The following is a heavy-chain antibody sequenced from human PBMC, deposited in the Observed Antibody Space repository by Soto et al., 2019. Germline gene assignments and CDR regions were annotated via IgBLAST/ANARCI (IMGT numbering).Heavy chain of an antibody. CDR2: IYHSGST. V-gene: IGHV4-30-2*01. CDR1: GGSISSGGYS. Sequence: QLQLQESGSGLVKPSQTLSLTCAVSGGSISSGGYSWSWLRQPPGKGREGIGYIYHSGSTYYNPSLKSRVTISVDRSKNKFSLKLSSVTAADTAVYYCARFHDFWSGERDNWFDPWGQGTLVTVSS. D-gene: IGHD3-3*01. J-gene: IGHJ5*02. CDR3: ARFHDFWSGERDNWFDP.